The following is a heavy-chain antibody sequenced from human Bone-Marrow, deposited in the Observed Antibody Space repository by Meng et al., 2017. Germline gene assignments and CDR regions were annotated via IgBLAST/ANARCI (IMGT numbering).Heavy chain of an antibody. CDR1: GLTFSTSA. J-gene: IGHJ4*02. CDR2: ITGSETPTTLA. CDR3: GGVRGVDRGAQY. V-gene: IGHV3-21*01. Sequence: GGSLRLSCDVSGLTFSTSAFNWVRRAPGKGLEYVASITGSETPTTLAFHADSVRGRFTISRDDPRSSLYLQMNNLRVDDTAVYYCGGVRGVDRGAQYWGQGVPVTVSS. D-gene: IGHD3-10*01.